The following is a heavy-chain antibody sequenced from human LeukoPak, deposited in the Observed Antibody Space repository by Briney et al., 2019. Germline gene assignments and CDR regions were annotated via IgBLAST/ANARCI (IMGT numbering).Heavy chain of an antibody. CDR3: ARAYRRTGDY. Sequence: GGSLRLSCTASGSTFRDYVMSWVRQAPGKGLEWVSYITSSSSTMFYADSVKGRFTISRDNAENSMYLQMNSLRAEDTAVYYCARAYRRTGDYWGQGTLVTVSS. CDR2: ITSSSSTM. V-gene: IGHV3-48*01. J-gene: IGHJ4*02. D-gene: IGHD3-16*02. CDR1: GSTFRDYV.